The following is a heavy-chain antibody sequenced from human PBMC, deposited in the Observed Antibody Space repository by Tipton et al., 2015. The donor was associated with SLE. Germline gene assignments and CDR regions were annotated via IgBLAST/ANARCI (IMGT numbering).Heavy chain of an antibody. CDR3: ARTVSKWSTQSSEFDF. D-gene: IGHD1-26*01. CDR1: GFTFDDFG. CDR2: INWKGDST. J-gene: IGHJ4*02. Sequence: LPLTCAGSGFTFDDFGMSWVRQVAGKGLEWVSGINWKGDSTAYADSMRGRVTISRDNAKKSLYLQMNRLRAEDTGVYYCARTVSKWSTQSSEFDFWGQGTLVTVSS. V-gene: IGHV3-20*04.